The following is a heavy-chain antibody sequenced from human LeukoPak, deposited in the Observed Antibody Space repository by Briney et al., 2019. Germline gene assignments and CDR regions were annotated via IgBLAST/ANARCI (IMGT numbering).Heavy chain of an antibody. CDR2: ISAYNGNT. D-gene: IGHD1-26*01. CDR1: GYTFTSYY. V-gene: IGHV1-18*04. J-gene: IGHJ6*03. CDR3: ARDHFAEVGATGYYYYYYMDV. Sequence: ASVKVSCKASGYTFTSYYMHWVRQAPGQGLEWMGWISAYNGNTNYAQKLQGRVTMTTDTSTSTAYMELRSLRSDDTAVYYCARDHFAEVGATGYYYYYYMDVWGKGTTVTVSS.